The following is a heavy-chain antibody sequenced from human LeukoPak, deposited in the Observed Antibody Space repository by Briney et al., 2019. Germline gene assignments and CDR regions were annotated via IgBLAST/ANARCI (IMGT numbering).Heavy chain of an antibody. V-gene: IGHV4-59*08. D-gene: IGHD5-24*01. J-gene: IGHJ4*02. CDR2: IYYSGST. Sequence: VKPSATLSLTCPVSGVSINSYYWSWIRPFQGKGLEWIGYIYYSGSTDYTPSLKGRVTISVDTSKSQFTLKLSSVTAADTAVYYCARSTGRDGYNFGYWGQGTLVTVSS. CDR1: GVSINSYY. CDR3: ARSTGRDGYNFGY.